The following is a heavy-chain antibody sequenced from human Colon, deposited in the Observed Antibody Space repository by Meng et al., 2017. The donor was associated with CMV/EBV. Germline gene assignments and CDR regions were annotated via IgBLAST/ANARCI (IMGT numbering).Heavy chain of an antibody. CDR3: ARENKAVAGTSFDY. CDR2: IRFDAKEQ. V-gene: IGHV3-30*02. D-gene: IGHD6-19*01. Sequence: GESLKISCAASGFNFNSFGMHWVRQAPGEGLEWVAFIRFDAKEQYYSESVKGRFTISRDNSENTAYLQMDSLRRDDTATYYCARENKAVAGTSFDYWGPGARVTVSS. J-gene: IGHJ4*02. CDR1: GFNFNSFG.